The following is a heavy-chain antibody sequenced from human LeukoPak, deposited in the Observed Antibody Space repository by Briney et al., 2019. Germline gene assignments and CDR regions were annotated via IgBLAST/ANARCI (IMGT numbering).Heavy chain of an antibody. V-gene: IGHV1-24*01. D-gene: IGHD1-14*01. CDR3: ATLEPIIDY. Sequence: GASVKVSCKASGYTFTGYYMHWVRQAPGKGLEWMGGFDPEDGETIYAQKFQGRVTMTEDTSTDTAYMELSSLRSEDTAVYYCATLEPIIDYWGQGTLVTVSS. CDR1: GYTFTGYY. CDR2: FDPEDGET. J-gene: IGHJ4*02.